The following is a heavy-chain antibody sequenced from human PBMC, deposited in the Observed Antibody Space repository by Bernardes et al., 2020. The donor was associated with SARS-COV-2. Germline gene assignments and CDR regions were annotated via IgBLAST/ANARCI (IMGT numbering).Heavy chain of an antibody. V-gene: IGHV1-18*01. Sequence: ASVKVSCKASGYTFTSYGISWVRQAPGQGLEWMGWISAYNGNTNYAQKLQGRVTMTTDTSTSTAYMELRSLRSDDTAVYYCARDGVWELPHSSPDYWGQGTLVTVSS. CDR3: ARDGVWELPHSSPDY. CDR1: GYTFTSYG. D-gene: IGHD1-26*01. CDR2: ISAYNGNT. J-gene: IGHJ4*02.